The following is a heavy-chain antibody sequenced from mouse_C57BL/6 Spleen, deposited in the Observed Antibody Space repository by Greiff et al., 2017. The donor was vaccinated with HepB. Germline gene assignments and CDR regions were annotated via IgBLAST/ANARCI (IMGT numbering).Heavy chain of an antibody. J-gene: IGHJ1*03. V-gene: IGHV1-19*01. D-gene: IGHD1-1*01. CDR3: ARIITTEVARYFDV. CDR2: VNPYNGST. CDR1: GYTFTDSY. Sequence: EVQLQQSGPVLVKPGASVKMSCKASGYTFTDSYMNWVKQSHGTSLEWIGVVNPYNGSTSYNQKFKGKATLTVNTSSSTAYMELHSLTSEDAAVYYCARIITTEVARYFDVWGTGTTVTVSS.